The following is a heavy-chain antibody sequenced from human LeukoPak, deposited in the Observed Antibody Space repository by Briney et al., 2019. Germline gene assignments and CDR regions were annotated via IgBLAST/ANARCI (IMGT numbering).Heavy chain of an antibody. J-gene: IGHJ4*02. CDR3: ATASLWNYLYPDY. V-gene: IGHV1-24*01. D-gene: IGHD1-7*01. Sequence: ASVKVSCKASGYTLTDYYMHWVRQAPGKGLEWMGGFDPEDGETIYAQKFQGRVTMTEDTSTDTAYMELSSLRSEDTAVYYCATASLWNYLYPDYWGQGALVTVSS. CDR2: FDPEDGET. CDR1: GYTLTDYY.